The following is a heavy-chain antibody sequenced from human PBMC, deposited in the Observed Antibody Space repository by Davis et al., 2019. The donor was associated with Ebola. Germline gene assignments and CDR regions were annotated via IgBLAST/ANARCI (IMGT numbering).Heavy chain of an antibody. V-gene: IGHV3-48*02. Sequence: GGSLRLSCAASGFTFSSYSMNWVRQAPGKGLEWVSYISSSSSTIYYADSVKGRFTISRDNAKNSLYLQMNSLRDEDTAVYYCARDNAEYYDFWSGYQPDNWFDPWGQGTLVTVSS. D-gene: IGHD3-3*01. J-gene: IGHJ5*02. CDR1: GFTFSSYS. CDR3: ARDNAEYYDFWSGYQPDNWFDP. CDR2: ISSSSSTI.